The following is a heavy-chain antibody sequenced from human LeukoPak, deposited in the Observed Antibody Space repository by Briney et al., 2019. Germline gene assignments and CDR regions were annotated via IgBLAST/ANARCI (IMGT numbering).Heavy chain of an antibody. Sequence: GGSLRLSCAASGLTFSGSAMHWVRQASGKGLEWVGRIRSKANSYATAYAASVKGRFTISRDDSKNTAYLQMNSLKTEDTAVYYCAKVKEMATIFDYWGQGTLVTVSS. D-gene: IGHD5-12*01. V-gene: IGHV3-73*01. CDR2: IRSKANSYAT. CDR3: AKVKEMATIFDY. J-gene: IGHJ4*02. CDR1: GLTFSGSA.